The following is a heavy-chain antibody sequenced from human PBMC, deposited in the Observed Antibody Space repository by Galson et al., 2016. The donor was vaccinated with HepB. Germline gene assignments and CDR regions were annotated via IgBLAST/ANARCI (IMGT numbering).Heavy chain of an antibody. CDR2: ISYDGIHQ. CDR3: AKPRPSSQGNSYGLTDH. J-gene: IGHJ4*02. CDR1: GFTFSSYG. V-gene: IGHV3-30*18. Sequence: SLRLSCAASGFTFSSYGMQWVRQAPGKGLEWMAVISYDGIHQYYADSVKGRFTISRDNSKNTLYLEMNSLRPEDTAVYYCAKPRPSSQGNSYGLTDHWGQGTLVTVSS. D-gene: IGHD5-18*01.